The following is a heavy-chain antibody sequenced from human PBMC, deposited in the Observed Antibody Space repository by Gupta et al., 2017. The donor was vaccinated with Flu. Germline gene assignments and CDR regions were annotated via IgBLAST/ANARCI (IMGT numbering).Heavy chain of an antibody. D-gene: IGHD1-26*01. Sequence: FTISRDNAKNSLYLQMNSLRAEDTAVYYCARPGELGSPYYFDYWGQGTLVTVSS. V-gene: IGHV3-11*06. J-gene: IGHJ4*02. CDR3: ARPGELGSPYYFDY.